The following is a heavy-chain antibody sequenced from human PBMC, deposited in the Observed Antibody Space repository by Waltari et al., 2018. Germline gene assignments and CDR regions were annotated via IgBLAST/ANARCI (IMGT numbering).Heavy chain of an antibody. CDR2: INTETGTP. J-gene: IGHJ1*01. V-gene: IGHV7-4-1*01. Sequence: VQLVQSGSELKKPGASVKVSCKTSGYTFTDFAINWVRQVPGHGLEGMGWINTETGTPMYAQAFTGRAVFSVDAAASTAYLQIDNIDSEDTAVYFCARDQGGASSRWGQGTPVFVSS. CDR1: GYTFTDFA. D-gene: IGHD2-2*01. CDR3: ARDQGGASSR.